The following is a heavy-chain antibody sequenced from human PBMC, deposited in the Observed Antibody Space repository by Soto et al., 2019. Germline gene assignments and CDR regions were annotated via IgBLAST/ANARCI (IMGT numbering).Heavy chain of an antibody. D-gene: IGHD3-10*01. CDR1: GGSISSYY. V-gene: IGHV4-59*01. CDR2: IYYSGST. J-gene: IGHJ4*02. Sequence: SETLSLTCTVSGGSISSYYWSWIRQPPGKGLEWIGYIYYSGSTNYNPSLKSRVTISVDTSKNQFSLKLSSVTAADTAVYYCARDTGYYYGSGSPFDYWGQGTLVTVSS. CDR3: ARDTGYYYGSGSPFDY.